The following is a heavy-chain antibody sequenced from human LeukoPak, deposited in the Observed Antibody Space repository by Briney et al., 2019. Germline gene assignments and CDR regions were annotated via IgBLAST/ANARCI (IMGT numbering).Heavy chain of an antibody. V-gene: IGHV3-74*01. J-gene: IGHJ5*02. CDR1: GFTFSSYW. D-gene: IGHD2/OR15-2a*01. CDR2: INSDGSST. CDR3: VKDNREEDWFDP. Sequence: GGSLRLSCAASGFTFSSYWMHWVRQAPGKGLVWVSRINSDGSSTSYADSVKGRFTISRDDAKNTLYLQMNSLRAEDTAVYYCVKDNREEDWFDPWGQGTLVTVSS.